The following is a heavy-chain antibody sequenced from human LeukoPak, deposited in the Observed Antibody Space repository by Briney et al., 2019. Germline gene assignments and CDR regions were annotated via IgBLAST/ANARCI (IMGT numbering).Heavy chain of an antibody. Sequence: ASVKVSCKASGYTFNTYGINWVRQAPGQGLEWMGWISAYNGNTNYAQKLQGRVTMTTDTSTSTVYMEVRGLRSDDTAMYYCARDVGITVADSFDPWGQGTLVTVSS. CDR1: GYTFNTYG. V-gene: IGHV1-18*01. D-gene: IGHD6-13*01. CDR2: ISAYNGNT. J-gene: IGHJ5*02. CDR3: ARDVGITVADSFDP.